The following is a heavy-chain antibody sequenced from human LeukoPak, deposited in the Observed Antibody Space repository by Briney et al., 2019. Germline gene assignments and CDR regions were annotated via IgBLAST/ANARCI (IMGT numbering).Heavy chain of an antibody. CDR1: GLTFSSYA. D-gene: IGHD2-2*01. CDR3: AKYPAAYYYFDY. V-gene: IGHV3-23*01. Sequence: GGSLRLSCAASGLTFSSYAMSWVRQAPGKGLEWVSAISGSGGSTYYADSVKGRFTISRDNSKNTLYLQMNSLRAEDTAVYYCAKYPAAYYYFDYWGQGTLVTVSS. CDR2: ISGSGGST. J-gene: IGHJ4*02.